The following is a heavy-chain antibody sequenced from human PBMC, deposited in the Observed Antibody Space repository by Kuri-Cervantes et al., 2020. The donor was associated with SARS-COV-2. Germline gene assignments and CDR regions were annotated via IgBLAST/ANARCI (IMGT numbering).Heavy chain of an antibody. CDR2: ISSSSSYI. CDR3: ARDSVGHYDRKDAFDI. J-gene: IGHJ3*02. CDR1: GFTFSSYS. D-gene: IGHD3-22*01. Sequence: GGSLRLSCAASGFTFSSYSMNWVRQAPGKGLEWVSSISSSSSYIYYADSVKGRFTISRDNAKNSLYLQMNSLRAEDTAVYYCARDSVGHYDRKDAFDIWGQGTMVTVSS. V-gene: IGHV3-21*01.